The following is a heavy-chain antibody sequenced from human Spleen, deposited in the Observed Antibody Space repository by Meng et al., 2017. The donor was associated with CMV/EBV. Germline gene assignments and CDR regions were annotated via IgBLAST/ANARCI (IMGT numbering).Heavy chain of an antibody. J-gene: IGHJ4*02. CDR1: GFSFSSSE. CDR3: AKDLNYGGISGLDY. D-gene: IGHD2-21*01. CDR2: LTSGGGA. Sequence: GESLKISCAASGFSFSSSEMNWVRQAPGGGLEWVSTLTSGGGAFYADSVKGRFTISRDNSKNTLYLQMNSLRAEDTALFYCAKDLNYGGISGLDYWGQGTPVTVSS. V-gene: IGHV3-23*01.